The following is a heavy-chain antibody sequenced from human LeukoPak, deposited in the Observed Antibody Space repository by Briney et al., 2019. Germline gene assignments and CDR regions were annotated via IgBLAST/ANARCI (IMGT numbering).Heavy chain of an antibody. CDR1: GFTFSSYG. Sequence: PGGSLRLSCAASGFTFSSYGMHWVRQAPGKGLEWVAFIRYDGSNKYYADSVKGRFTISRDNSKNTLYLQMNSLRAEDTAVYYCAKATRGITIFGVVTDGYYFDYWGQGTLVTVSP. D-gene: IGHD3-3*01. CDR3: AKATRGITIFGVVTDGYYFDY. J-gene: IGHJ4*02. CDR2: IRYDGSNK. V-gene: IGHV3-30*02.